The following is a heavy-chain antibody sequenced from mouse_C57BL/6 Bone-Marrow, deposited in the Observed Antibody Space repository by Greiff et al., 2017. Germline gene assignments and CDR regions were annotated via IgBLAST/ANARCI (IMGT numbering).Heavy chain of an antibody. J-gene: IGHJ2*01. CDR3: ARDLSGYDFHFDY. CDR2: ISDGGSYT. Sequence: EVKLVESGGGLVKPGGSLKLSCAASGFAFSSYAMSWVRQTPEKRLEWVGTISDGGSYTYYTDNVKGRFTISTDNANNNLYMQMSHLKSEDTAVYFCARDLSGYDFHFDYWGPGTTLTVSS. D-gene: IGHD2-14*01. CDR1: GFAFSSYA. V-gene: IGHV5-4*01.